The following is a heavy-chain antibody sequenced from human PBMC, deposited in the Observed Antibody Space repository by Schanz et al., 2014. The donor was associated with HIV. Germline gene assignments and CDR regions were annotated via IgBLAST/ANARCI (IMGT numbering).Heavy chain of an antibody. CDR3: AKEGYGEGYYGMDV. Sequence: VQLVESGGGVVQPGRSLRLSCAASGFTFSSFAMNWVRQAPGKGLEWVSALSGSGGDTYYADSVTGRFTISRDNSKNTLYLQMNSLRAEDTAVYYCAKEGYGEGYYGMDVWGQGTTVTVSS. CDR1: GFTFSSFA. D-gene: IGHD4-17*01. J-gene: IGHJ6*02. V-gene: IGHV3-23*04. CDR2: LSGSGGDT.